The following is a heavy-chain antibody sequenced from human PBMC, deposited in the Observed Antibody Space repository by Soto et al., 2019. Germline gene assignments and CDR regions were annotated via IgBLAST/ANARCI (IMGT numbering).Heavy chain of an antibody. J-gene: IGHJ4*02. Sequence: ASVKVSCKASGYTFTSYGISWVRQAPGQGLEWMGWISGYNGNTKYAQKFQGRVTMTTDTSTSTAYMELRSLRSDDTAVYHCARAPGRVGATTWQSDTEDVWGQGTRVNVFS. CDR3: ARAPGRVGATTWQSDTEDV. V-gene: IGHV1-18*01. CDR1: GYTFTSYG. CDR2: ISGYNGNT. D-gene: IGHD1-26*01.